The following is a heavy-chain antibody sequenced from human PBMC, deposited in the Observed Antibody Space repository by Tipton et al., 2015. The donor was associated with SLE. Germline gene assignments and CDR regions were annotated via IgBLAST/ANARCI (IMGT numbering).Heavy chain of an antibody. CDR1: GDSISSRSYH. CDR2: IFYSGST. Sequence: TLSLTCTVSGDSISSRSYHWGWIRQPPGKGLEWIGSIFYSGSTSYNPSHQSQVTISVDTSKNQFSLKLNSVTASDTAVYYCARQVASFDYWGQGTLVTVSS. V-gene: IGHV4-39*01. CDR3: ARQVASFDY. J-gene: IGHJ4*02. D-gene: IGHD5-12*01.